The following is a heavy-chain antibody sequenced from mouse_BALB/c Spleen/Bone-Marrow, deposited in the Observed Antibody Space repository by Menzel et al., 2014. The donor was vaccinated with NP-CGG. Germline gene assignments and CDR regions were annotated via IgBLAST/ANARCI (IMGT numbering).Heavy chain of an antibody. CDR3: ASSPYGYFDY. V-gene: IGHV5-17*02. CDR2: ISSGSSTI. CDR1: GFTFSSFG. Sequence: EVQLVESGGGLVQPGGSRKLSCAASGFTFSSFGMHWVRQAPEKGLEWDAYISSGSSTIYYADTVKGRFTISRDNPKNTLFLQMTSLRSEDTAMYYCASSPYGYFDYWGQGTTLTVSS. D-gene: IGHD1-1*01. J-gene: IGHJ2*01.